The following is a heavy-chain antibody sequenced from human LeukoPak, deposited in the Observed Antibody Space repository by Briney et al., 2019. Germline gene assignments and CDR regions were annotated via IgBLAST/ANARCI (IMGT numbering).Heavy chain of an antibody. CDR3: ARSRDKNTYGYAY. J-gene: IGHJ4*02. Sequence: GGSLRLSCAASGFTVSSNYMSWVRQAPGKGLEWVSVIYSGGSTYYTDSGKGRFTISRDNAKNSLYLQMNNLRAEDTAVYYCARSRDKNTYGYAYWGQGTLVTVSS. CDR1: GFTVSSNY. V-gene: IGHV3-66*01. D-gene: IGHD5-18*01. CDR2: IYSGGST.